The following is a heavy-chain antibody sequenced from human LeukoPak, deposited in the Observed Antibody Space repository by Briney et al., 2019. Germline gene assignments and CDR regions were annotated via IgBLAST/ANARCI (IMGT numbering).Heavy chain of an antibody. D-gene: IGHD1-20*01. Sequence: PGGSLRLSCAASGFTLSSHAMSWVRQAPGKGLEWVSAISGIGGSTYYADSVKGRLTISRDKSRNTLYLQSISLRAKDTAVYSWANGITTWGQGTLVTVSS. J-gene: IGHJ5*02. CDR1: GFTLSSHA. CDR2: ISGIGGST. CDR3: ANGITT. V-gene: IGHV3-23*01.